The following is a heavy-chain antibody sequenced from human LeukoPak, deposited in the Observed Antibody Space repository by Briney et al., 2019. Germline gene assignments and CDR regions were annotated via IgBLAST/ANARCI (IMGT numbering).Heavy chain of an antibody. CDR1: GFIFSHYE. J-gene: IGHJ5*02. CDR2: ISSSGAAT. V-gene: IGHV3-48*03. Sequence: GGSLRLSCAASGFIFSHYEMNWIRQAPGKGLEWISYISSSGAATHYADSVRGRFTISRDNARESLYLQMSSLGAEDTAVYYCARESPDWFDLWGQGTLVTVSS. CDR3: ARESPDWFDL.